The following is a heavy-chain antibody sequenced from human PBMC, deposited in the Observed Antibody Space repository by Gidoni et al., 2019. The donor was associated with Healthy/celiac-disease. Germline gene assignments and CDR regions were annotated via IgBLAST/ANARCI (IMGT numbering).Heavy chain of an antibody. CDR1: GFPFSSYA. CDR2: RSDDGSNK. V-gene: IGHV3-30-3*01. Sequence: QGQLVESGGGVVQPGRSLRLSCAASGFPFSSYAMHWVRQAPGKGLEWVTIRSDDGSNKYYADPVKGRFTLSRANSKNTLYLQMISLRAEDTAVYYCARGPHLGSGYSSNNLPPDYWGQGTLVTVSS. J-gene: IGHJ4*02. CDR3: ARGPHLGSGYSSNNLPPDY. D-gene: IGHD6-13*01.